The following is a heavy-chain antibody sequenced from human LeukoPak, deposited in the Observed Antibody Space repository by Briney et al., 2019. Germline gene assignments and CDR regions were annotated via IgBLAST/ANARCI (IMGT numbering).Heavy chain of an antibody. CDR3: ARAVPGFDY. D-gene: IGHD1-14*01. Sequence: GGSLRLSCAASGFTFSDFTMNWVRQAPGKGLEWVSCISGSSSSYIYYSDSVRGRFTISRDNAKNSLYLQMNSLTAEETAVYYCARAVPGFDYWGQGTLVTVSS. CDR2: ISGSSSSYI. CDR1: GFTFSDFT. J-gene: IGHJ4*02. V-gene: IGHV3-21*01.